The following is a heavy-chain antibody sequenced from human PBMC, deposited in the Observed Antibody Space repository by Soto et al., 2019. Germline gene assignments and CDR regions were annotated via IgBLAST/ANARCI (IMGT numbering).Heavy chain of an antibody. CDR2: ISNSGGST. V-gene: IGHV3-23*01. Sequence: GGSLRLSCAASGFTFSTYSMTWLRQAPGKGLEWVSTISNSGGSTYYIDSVKGRFTISRDNSKNTLYLQMNSLRVEDTAAYYCAKDWTYIWGQGTLVTVSS. CDR1: GFTFSTYS. D-gene: IGHD3-3*01. CDR3: AKDWTYI. J-gene: IGHJ3*02.